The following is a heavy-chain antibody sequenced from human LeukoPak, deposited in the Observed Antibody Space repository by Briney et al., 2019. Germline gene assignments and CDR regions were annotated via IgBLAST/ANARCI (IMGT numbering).Heavy chain of an antibody. D-gene: IGHD2-8*02. V-gene: IGHV5-51*01. CDR1: GYSFTSYW. J-gene: IGHJ4*02. Sequence: GESLKISCKGSGYSFTSYWINWVRQTPGKGLEWMGIIYPGDSDTRYSPSFEGQVTFSADKSISTAYLQWSSLKASDTGIYYCARPTGTGHFDYWGQGALVTVSS. CDR3: ARPTGTGHFDY. CDR2: IYPGDSDT.